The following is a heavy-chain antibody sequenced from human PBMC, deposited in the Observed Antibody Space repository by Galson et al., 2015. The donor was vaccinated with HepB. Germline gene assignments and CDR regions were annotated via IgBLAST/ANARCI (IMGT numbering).Heavy chain of an antibody. CDR2: IWYDGSNK. Sequence: SLRLSCAASGFTFSSYGMHWVRQAPGKGLEWVAVIWYDGSNKYYADSVKGRFTISRDNSKNTLYLQMNSLRAEDTAVYYCARASRIQLWFLKYWGQGTLVTVSS. D-gene: IGHD5-18*01. J-gene: IGHJ4*02. CDR3: ARASRIQLWFLKY. CDR1: GFTFSSYG. V-gene: IGHV3-33*01.